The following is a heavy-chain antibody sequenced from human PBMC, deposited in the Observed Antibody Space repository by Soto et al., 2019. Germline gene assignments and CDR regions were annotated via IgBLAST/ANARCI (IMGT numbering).Heavy chain of an antibody. CDR2: INPNNGGT. CDR1: GYTFTDYY. CDR3: ARGGRYYFDY. J-gene: IGHJ4*02. V-gene: IGHV1-2*02. Sequence: QVQLVQSGAEMKRPGASVKVSCKASGYTFTDYYVHWVRQAPGQGLEWMGWINPNNGGTNFAQKFQGRVTMTRDTSITTALMELSSLTSDATALFYCARGGRYYFDYWGQGTLVTVSS. D-gene: IGHD1-26*01.